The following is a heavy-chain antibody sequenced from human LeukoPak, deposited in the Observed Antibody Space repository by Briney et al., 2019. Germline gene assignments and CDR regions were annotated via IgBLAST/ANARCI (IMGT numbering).Heavy chain of an antibody. CDR3: ARALCIWGGDCHYFDY. CDR2: IKEDGSEK. D-gene: IGHD2-21*01. CDR1: GFTFSTYW. V-gene: IGHV3-7*01. Sequence: GGSLRLSCAASGFTFSTYWMTWVRQAPGKGLEWVANIKEDGSEKYYVDSVKGRFTISRDNAKDSLYLQMNSLRAEDTAVYYCARALCIWGGDCHYFDYWGQGTLVTVSS. J-gene: IGHJ4*02.